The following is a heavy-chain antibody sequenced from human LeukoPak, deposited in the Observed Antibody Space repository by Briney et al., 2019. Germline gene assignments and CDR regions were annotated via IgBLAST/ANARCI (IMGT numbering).Heavy chain of an antibody. Sequence: GGSLRLSCAASGFTFEDYAMHWVRQAQGKGLEWVSLISGDGGSTYYADSVKGRFTISRDNSKNSLYLQMNSLRTEDTALYYCAKDSSKDYYDSSGYSDYWGQGTLVTVSS. V-gene: IGHV3-43*02. J-gene: IGHJ4*02. CDR1: GFTFEDYA. D-gene: IGHD3-22*01. CDR3: AKDSSKDYYDSSGYSDY. CDR2: ISGDGGST.